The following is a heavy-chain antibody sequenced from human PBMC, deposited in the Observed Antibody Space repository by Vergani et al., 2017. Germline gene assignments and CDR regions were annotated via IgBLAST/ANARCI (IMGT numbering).Heavy chain of an antibody. D-gene: IGHD3-22*01. V-gene: IGHV1-69*02. Sequence: QVQLVQSGAEVKKPGSSVKVSCKASGGTFSSYTISWVRQAPGQGLEWMGRIITILGIANYAQKFQGRVTITADKSTSTAYMELSSLRSEDTAVYYCARVEKDDSSGYYVDYGGQGNLVSVSS. CDR3: ARVEKDDSSGYYVDY. CDR1: GGTFSSYT. CDR2: IITILGIA. J-gene: IGHJ4*02.